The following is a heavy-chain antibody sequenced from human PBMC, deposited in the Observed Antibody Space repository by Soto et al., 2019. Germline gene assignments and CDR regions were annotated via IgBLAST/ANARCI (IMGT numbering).Heavy chain of an antibody. Sequence: GGSLRLSCAASGFTFSSYAMHWVRQAPGKGLEWVAVISYDGSNKYYADSVKGRFTISRDHSKNTLYLQMNSLRAEDTAVYYCARDRDSGYDYYYGMDVWGQGTTVTVSS. J-gene: IGHJ6*02. D-gene: IGHD6-19*01. CDR1: GFTFSSYA. V-gene: IGHV3-30-3*01. CDR2: ISYDGSNK. CDR3: ARDRDSGYDYYYGMDV.